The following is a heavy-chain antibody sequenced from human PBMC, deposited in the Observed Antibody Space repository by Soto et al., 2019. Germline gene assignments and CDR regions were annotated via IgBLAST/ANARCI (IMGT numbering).Heavy chain of an antibody. D-gene: IGHD3-16*01. CDR1: GFIFRSYE. V-gene: IGHV3-48*03. Sequence: EVQLVESGGGLVQPGGSLRLSCAASGFIFRSYEMNWVRQAPGKGLEWISYISTTGNTIYYADSVKGRFTISRDNAKNSLYLQVNSLRAEDTAVYFCARGLGEADFDYWGQGTLVTVSS. J-gene: IGHJ4*02. CDR2: ISTTGNTI. CDR3: ARGLGEADFDY.